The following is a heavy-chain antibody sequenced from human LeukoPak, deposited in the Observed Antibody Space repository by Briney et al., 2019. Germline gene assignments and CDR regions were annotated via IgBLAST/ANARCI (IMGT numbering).Heavy chain of an antibody. CDR2: IYYSGST. CDR3: AREPSIAARFFDY. J-gene: IGHJ4*02. CDR1: GGSISSSSYY. Sequence: SETLSLTCTVSGGSISSSSYYWGWIRQPPGKGLEWIGSIYYSGSTYYNPSLKSRVTISVDTSKNQFSLKLSSVTAADTAVYYCAREPSIAARFFDYWGQGTLVTVSS. D-gene: IGHD6-6*01. V-gene: IGHV4-39*07.